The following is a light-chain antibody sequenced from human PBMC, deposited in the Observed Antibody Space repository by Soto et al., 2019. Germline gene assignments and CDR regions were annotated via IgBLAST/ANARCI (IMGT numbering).Light chain of an antibody. J-gene: IGKJ1*01. CDR3: QKYSSAPQT. V-gene: IGKV1-27*01. CDR2: AAS. CDR1: QDISNY. Sequence: DIHMTQSPYSLSASIGDRVTITCQASQDISNYLAWYQQKPGKVPKLLIYAASTLQSGVPSRFSGSGSGTDFTLTISSLQPEDFATYYCQKYSSAPQTSGQGTKVDIK.